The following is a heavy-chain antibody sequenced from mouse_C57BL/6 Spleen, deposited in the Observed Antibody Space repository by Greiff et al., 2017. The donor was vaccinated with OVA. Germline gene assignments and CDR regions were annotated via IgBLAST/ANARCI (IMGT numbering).Heavy chain of an antibody. CDR3: TRPSDYDALRY. V-gene: IGHV1-64*01. Sequence: QVQLQQSGAELVKPGASVKLSCKASGYTFTSYWMHWVKQRPGQGLEWIGMIHPNSGSTNYNEKFKSKATLTVDKSSSTAYMLLSSLTSEDSAVYCCTRPSDYDALRYWGKGTTLTVSS. D-gene: IGHD2-4*01. J-gene: IGHJ2*01. CDR1: GYTFTSYW. CDR2: IHPNSGST.